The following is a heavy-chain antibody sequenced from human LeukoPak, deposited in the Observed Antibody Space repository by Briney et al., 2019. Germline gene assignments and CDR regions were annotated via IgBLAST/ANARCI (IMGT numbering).Heavy chain of an antibody. CDR1: RFTFSSYA. Sequence: GGSLRLSCAGSRFTFSSYAMHWVRQAPSKGLEWVALIWYDGSNKYYADSVKGRFSISRDNSKNTLSLQMNSLRVEDTALYYCARGKRGFIYGSDFWGQGTLVTVSS. V-gene: IGHV3-33*01. CDR2: IWYDGSNK. D-gene: IGHD5-18*01. J-gene: IGHJ4*02. CDR3: ARGKRGFIYGSDF.